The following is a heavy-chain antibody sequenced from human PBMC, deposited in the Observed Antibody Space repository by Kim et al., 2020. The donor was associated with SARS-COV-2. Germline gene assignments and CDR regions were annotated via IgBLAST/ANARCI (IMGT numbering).Heavy chain of an antibody. J-gene: IGHJ4*02. Sequence: GGSLRLSCAASGFTFSSYAMSWVRQAPGKGLEWVSAISGSGGSTYYADSVKGRFTISRDNSKNTLYLQMNSLRAEDTAVYYCAKDKKRTMVRGVIPYYFDYWGQGTLVTVSS. CDR1: GFTFSSYA. V-gene: IGHV3-23*01. CDR2: ISGSGGST. D-gene: IGHD3-10*01. CDR3: AKDKKRTMVRGVIPYYFDY.